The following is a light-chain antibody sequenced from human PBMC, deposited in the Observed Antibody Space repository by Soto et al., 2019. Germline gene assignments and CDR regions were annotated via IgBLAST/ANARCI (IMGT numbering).Light chain of an antibody. CDR3: QQYNSYAST. Sequence: DIQMTQSPSTLSASVGDRVTITCRASQSISTWLAWYQQKPGKAPNLLIYDASSLQSGVPSRFSGSGSGTEFTLTIFSRQPADFATYYCQQYNSYASTFGQGTRLEI. J-gene: IGKJ5*01. CDR2: DAS. V-gene: IGKV1-5*01. CDR1: QSISTW.